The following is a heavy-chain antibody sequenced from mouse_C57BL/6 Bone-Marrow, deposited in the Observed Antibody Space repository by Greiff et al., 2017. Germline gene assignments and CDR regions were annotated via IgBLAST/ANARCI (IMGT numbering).Heavy chain of an antibody. CDR1: GYTFTSYW. D-gene: IGHD2-3*01. CDR2: IDPSDSYT. CDR3: ARSGYWFDY. J-gene: IGHJ2*01. V-gene: IGHV1-69*01. Sequence: QVQLQQPGAELVMPGASVKLSCKASGYTFTSYWMHWVKQRPGQGLEWIGEIDPSDSYTNYNQKFKGKSTLTVDKSSSTAYMQLSSLTSEDSAVYYCARSGYWFDYWGQGTTLTVSS.